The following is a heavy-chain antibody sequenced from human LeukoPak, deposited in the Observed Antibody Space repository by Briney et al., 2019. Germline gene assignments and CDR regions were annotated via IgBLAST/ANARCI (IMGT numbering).Heavy chain of an antibody. J-gene: IGHJ6*02. CDR1: GYTFTGYY. CDR2: INPNSGGT. Sequence: ASVKVSCKASGYTFTGYYMHWVRQAPGQGLEWMGWINPNSGGTNYAQKFQGRVTMTRDTSISTAYMELSRLRSDDTAVYYCGREYGGRPYYYYGMDVWGQGTTVTVSS. D-gene: IGHD4-23*01. CDR3: GREYGGRPYYYYGMDV. V-gene: IGHV1-2*02.